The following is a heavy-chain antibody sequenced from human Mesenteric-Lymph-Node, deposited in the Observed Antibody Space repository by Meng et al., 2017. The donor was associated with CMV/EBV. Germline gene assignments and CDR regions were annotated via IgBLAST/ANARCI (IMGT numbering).Heavy chain of an antibody. CDR3: AKGRYDFWSGLHYYGMDV. CDR2: ISGSGGST. V-gene: IGHV3-23*01. D-gene: IGHD3-3*01. CDR1: GFTFSSYA. Sequence: GGSLSLSCAASGFTFSSYAMSWVRQAPGKGLEWVSAISGSGGSTYYADSVKGRFTISRDNSKNTLYLQMNSLRAEDTAVYYCAKGRYDFWSGLHYYGMDVWGQGTTVTVSS. J-gene: IGHJ6*02.